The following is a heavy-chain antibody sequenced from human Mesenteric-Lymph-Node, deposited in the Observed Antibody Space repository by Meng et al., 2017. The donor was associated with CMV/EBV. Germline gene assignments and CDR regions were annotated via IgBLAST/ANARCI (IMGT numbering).Heavy chain of an antibody. CDR3: ARPHYYGSGSSPWFDP. CDR2: IYYSGST. CDR1: GGSISSSSYY. J-gene: IGHJ5*02. D-gene: IGHD3-10*01. V-gene: IGHV4-39*01. Sequence: QLQLQEPGPGLVKPSETLSLTCTVSGGSISSSSYYWGWIRQPPGKGLEWIGSIYYSGSTYYNPSLKSRVTISVDTSENQFSLKLSSVTAADTAVYYCARPHYYGSGSSPWFDPWGQGTLVTVSS.